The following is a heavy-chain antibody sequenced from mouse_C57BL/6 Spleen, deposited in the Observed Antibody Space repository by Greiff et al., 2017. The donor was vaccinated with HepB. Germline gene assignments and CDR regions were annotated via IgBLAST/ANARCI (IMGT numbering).Heavy chain of an antibody. CDR2: IYPRSGNT. Sequence: VQLQQSGAELARPGASVKLSCKASGYTFTSYGISWVKQRTGQGLEWIGEIYPRSGNTYYNEKFKGKATLTADKSSSTAYMKLRSLTSEDSAVYVCARCTTEKYYFDYWGQGTTLTVSS. D-gene: IGHD1-1*01. V-gene: IGHV1-81*01. CDR1: GYTFTSYG. J-gene: IGHJ2*01. CDR3: ARCTTEKYYFDY.